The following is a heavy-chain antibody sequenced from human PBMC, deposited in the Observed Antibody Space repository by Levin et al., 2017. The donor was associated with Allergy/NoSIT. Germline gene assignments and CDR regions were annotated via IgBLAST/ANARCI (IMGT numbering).Heavy chain of an antibody. CDR2: INHSGTT. D-gene: IGHD6-13*01. CDR1: GGSFTSFY. Sequence: SQTLSLTCGVYGGSFTSFYWSWIRQPPGKGLEWIGEINHSGTTKYSPSLKSRVTMSVDTSENQISLRLSSVTAADTAVYYCAGAFASAGTDSMYFYYDGVDVWGQGTTVTVSS. J-gene: IGHJ6*02. V-gene: IGHV4-34*01. CDR3: AGAFASAGTDSMYFYYDGVDV.